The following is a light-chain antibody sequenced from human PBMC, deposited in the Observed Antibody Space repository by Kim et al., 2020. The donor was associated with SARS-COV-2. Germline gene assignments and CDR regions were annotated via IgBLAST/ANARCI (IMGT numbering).Light chain of an antibody. CDR3: QSYDGTTEV. V-gene: IGLV6-57*01. J-gene: IGLJ2*01. CDR1: SDSIASNH. Sequence: GKTVTTACTRSSDSIASNHVQWYQQRPGRSPSTVIYEENQRPSGVPDRFSGSIDISSNSASLTISGLETEDEADYYCQSYDGTTEVFGGGTQLTVL. CDR2: EEN.